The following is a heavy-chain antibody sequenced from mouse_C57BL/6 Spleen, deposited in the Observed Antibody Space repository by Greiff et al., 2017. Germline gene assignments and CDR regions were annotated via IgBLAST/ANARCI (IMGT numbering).Heavy chain of an antibody. V-gene: IGHV1-69*01. J-gene: IGHJ2*01. CDR3: AKGNTAQAFYYFDY. D-gene: IGHD3-2*02. Sequence: QVQLQQPGAELVMPGASVKLSCKASGYTFTSYWMHWVKQRPGQGLEWIGEIDPSDSYTNYNQKFKGKSTLTVDKSSSTAYMQLSSLTSEDSAVYYCAKGNTAQAFYYFDYWGQGTTLTVSS. CDR2: IDPSDSYT. CDR1: GYTFTSYW.